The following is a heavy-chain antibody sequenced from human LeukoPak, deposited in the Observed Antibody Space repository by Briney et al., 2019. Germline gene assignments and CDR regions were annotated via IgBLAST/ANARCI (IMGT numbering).Heavy chain of an antibody. CDR3: VRYGTYYYDSSGYHAFDY. V-gene: IGHV1-8*01. D-gene: IGHD3-22*01. CDR1: GYTFTSYD. Sequence: ASVKVSCKASGYTFTSYDINWVRQATGQGLEWMGWMNPNSGNTSYAQKFQGRVTMTRDTSTSTVYMELSSLRSEDTAVYYCVRYGTYYYDSSGYHAFDYWGQGTLVTVSS. J-gene: IGHJ4*02. CDR2: MNPNSGNT.